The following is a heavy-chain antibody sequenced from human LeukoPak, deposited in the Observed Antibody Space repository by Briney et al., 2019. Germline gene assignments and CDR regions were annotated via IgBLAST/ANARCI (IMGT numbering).Heavy chain of an antibody. J-gene: IGHJ4*02. D-gene: IGHD1-26*01. Sequence: GGSLRLSCAASGFTFSSYALSWVRQAPGKGLEWVSAISADGGDTYYADSVKGRFTISRDNSKNTLDPHMSSLRAEDTAIYYCANWQSGSRVFFDYWGQGTLVTVSS. CDR3: ANWQSGSRVFFDY. CDR1: GFTFSSYA. V-gene: IGHV3-23*01. CDR2: ISADGGDT.